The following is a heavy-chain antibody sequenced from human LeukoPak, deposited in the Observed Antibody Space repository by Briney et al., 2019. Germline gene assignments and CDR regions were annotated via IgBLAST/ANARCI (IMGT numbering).Heavy chain of an antibody. CDR3: AREGGYSSGHDY. D-gene: IGHD5-18*01. V-gene: IGHV3-66*01. Sequence: GGSLRLSCAVSGFTVSNNYLTWVRQAPGKGLEWVSVLYSGGTTYYADSVKGRFSLSRDISKNMVYLQMDSLRAEDTAVYYCAREGGYSSGHDYWGQGTLVTVSS. J-gene: IGHJ4*02. CDR1: GFTVSNNY. CDR2: LYSGGTT.